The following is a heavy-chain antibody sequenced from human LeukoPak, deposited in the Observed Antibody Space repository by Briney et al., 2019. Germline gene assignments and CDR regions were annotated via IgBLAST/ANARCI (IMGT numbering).Heavy chain of an antibody. CDR1: GFTFSSYE. Sequence: GGSLRLSCVASGFTFSSYEMNWVRQAPGKGLEWVSYISSSGSTIYYADSVKGRFTISRDNAKNSLYLQKNSLRAEDTALYYCAKASGMYYYYYYMDVWGKGTTVTISS. CDR3: AKASGMYYYYYYMDV. D-gene: IGHD6-25*01. CDR2: ISSSGSTI. J-gene: IGHJ6*03. V-gene: IGHV3-48*03.